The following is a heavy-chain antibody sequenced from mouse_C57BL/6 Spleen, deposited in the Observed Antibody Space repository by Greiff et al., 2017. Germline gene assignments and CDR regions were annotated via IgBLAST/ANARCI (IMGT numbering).Heavy chain of an antibody. J-gene: IGHJ1*03. CDR2: IHPNSGST. CDR1: GYTFTSYW. CDR3: ARFWGTVTGYFDV. V-gene: IGHV1-64*01. D-gene: IGHD2-10*02. Sequence: VQLQQSGAELVQPGASVTLSCTASGYTFTSYWLHWVKQRPGQGLEWIGVIHPNSGSTNYNEKFKSKATLTVDKSSSTAYMQLSSLTSQASEVYYCARFWGTVTGYFDVWGTGTTVTVSS.